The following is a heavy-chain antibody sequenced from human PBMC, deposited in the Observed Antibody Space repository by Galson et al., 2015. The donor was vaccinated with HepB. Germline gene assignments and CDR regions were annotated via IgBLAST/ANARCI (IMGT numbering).Heavy chain of an antibody. CDR2: IYYSGST. V-gene: IGHV4-59*01. CDR1: GGSMNNYY. D-gene: IGHD1-26*01. Sequence: ETMSLTCTVPGGSMNNYYWNWIRQPPGKRLEWIGCIYYSGSTNYNPSLKSRVTISVDTTKNQFSLKLSSVTAADTAVYYCARGVMYSISSGGFELWGQGSLVTSSS. J-gene: IGHJ4*02. CDR3: ARGVMYSISSGGFEL.